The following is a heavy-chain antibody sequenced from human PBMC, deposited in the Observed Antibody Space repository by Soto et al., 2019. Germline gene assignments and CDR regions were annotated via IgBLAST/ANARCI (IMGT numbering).Heavy chain of an antibody. V-gene: IGHV1-18*01. D-gene: IGHD3-22*01. CDR3: ARVVESDSSGQDIWYFDL. CDR1: GYTFTSYG. Sequence: QVQLVQSGAEVKKPGASVKVSCKASGYTFTSYGISWVRQAPGQGLEWMGWISAYNGNTNYAQKLQGRVTMTTDTATSTAYMELRSLRSDDTAVYYCARVVESDSSGQDIWYFDLWGRGTLVTVSS. J-gene: IGHJ2*01. CDR2: ISAYNGNT.